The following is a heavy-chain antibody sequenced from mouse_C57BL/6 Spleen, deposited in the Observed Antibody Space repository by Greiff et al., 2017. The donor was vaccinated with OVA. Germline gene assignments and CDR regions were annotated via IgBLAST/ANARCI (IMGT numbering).Heavy chain of an antibody. CDR3: ARGNTTVVAPFAY. J-gene: IGHJ3*01. CDR1: GYTFTSYD. D-gene: IGHD1-1*01. V-gene: IGHV1-85*01. CDR2: IYPRDGST. Sequence: LVESGPELVKPGASVKLSCKASGYTFTSYDINWVKQRPGQGLEWIGWIYPRDGSTKYNEKFKGKATLTVDTSSSIAYMELHSLTSEDSAVYFCARGNTTVVAPFAYWGQGTLVTVSA.